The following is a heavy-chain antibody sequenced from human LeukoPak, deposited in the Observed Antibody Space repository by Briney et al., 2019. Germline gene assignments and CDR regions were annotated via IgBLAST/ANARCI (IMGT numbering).Heavy chain of an antibody. Sequence: SGPTLVNPTQTLTLTCTFSGFSLSTSGMCVSWIRQPPGKALEWLARIDWDDDRYYSTSLKTRLTISKDTSKNQVVLTMTNMDPADTATYYCARGGGRDRYSNYDFWGQGTMVTVSS. J-gene: IGHJ4*02. D-gene: IGHD4-11*01. CDR3: ARGGGRDRYSNYDF. V-gene: IGHV2-70*11. CDR1: GFSLSTSGMC. CDR2: IDWDDDR.